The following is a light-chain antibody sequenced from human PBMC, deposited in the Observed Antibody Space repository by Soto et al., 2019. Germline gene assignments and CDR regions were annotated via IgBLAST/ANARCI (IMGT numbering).Light chain of an antibody. CDR2: NTN. V-gene: IGLV8-61*01. J-gene: IGLJ2*01. Sequence: QTVVTQEPSFSVSPGGTVTLTCGLSSGSVSTTYYPSWYQQTPGQTPRALIYNTNTRSSGVPERFSGSILGNTAALTITGAQADDESDYYCVLYMSSGPVFGGGPKLTVL. CDR3: VLYMSSGPV. CDR1: SGSVSTTYY.